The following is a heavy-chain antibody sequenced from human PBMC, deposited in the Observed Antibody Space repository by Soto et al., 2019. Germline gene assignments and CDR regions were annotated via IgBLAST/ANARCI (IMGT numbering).Heavy chain of an antibody. D-gene: IGHD3-9*01. CDR3: ARETGYSISGCDY. V-gene: IGHV4-31*03. CDR2: IYYSGST. CDR1: GGSISSCGYY. Sequence: SETLSLTCTVSGGSISSCGYYWSWIRQHPGKGLEWIGYIYYSGSTYYNPSLKSRVTISVDTSKNQFSLKLSSVTAADTAVYYCARETGYSISGCDYWGQGTLVTVSS. J-gene: IGHJ4*02.